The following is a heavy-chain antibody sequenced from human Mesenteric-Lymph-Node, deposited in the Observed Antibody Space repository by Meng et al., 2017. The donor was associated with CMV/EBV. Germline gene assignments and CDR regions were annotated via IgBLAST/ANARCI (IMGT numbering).Heavy chain of an antibody. CDR3: ARGPLVILVAASPDY. D-gene: IGHD2-8*01. V-gene: IGHV4-34*01. Sequence: VYGGSFSGYNWNWVRQTPEKGLEWIGEINNSGKTNYNPSLKSRVTISVDTLKNQFSLKLNSVTAADTAVYYCARGPLVILVAASPDYWGQGTLVTVSS. CDR2: INNSGKT. CDR1: GGSFSGYN. J-gene: IGHJ4*02.